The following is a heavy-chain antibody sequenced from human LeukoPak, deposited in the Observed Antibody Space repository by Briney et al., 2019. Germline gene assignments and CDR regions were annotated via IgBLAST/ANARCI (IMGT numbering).Heavy chain of an antibody. V-gene: IGHV1-18*01. CDR3: ARVREECGGDCYWDDAFDI. CDR1: GYTFTSYG. J-gene: IGHJ3*02. D-gene: IGHD2-21*01. Sequence: GASVKVSCKASGYTFTSYGISWVRQAPGQGLEWMGWISAYNGNTNYAQKLQGRVTMTTDTSTSTAYMELRSLRSDDTAVYYCARVREECGGDCYWDDAFDIRGQGTMVTVSS. CDR2: ISAYNGNT.